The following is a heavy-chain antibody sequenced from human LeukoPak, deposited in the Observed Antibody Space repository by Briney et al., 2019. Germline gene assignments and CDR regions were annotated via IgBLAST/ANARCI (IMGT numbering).Heavy chain of an antibody. Sequence: PGGSLRLSCAASGFTFNNYAMSWVRQAPGKGLGWVSGISGSGGSTYYVDSEKGRFTISRDNSKNTLYLQMNSLRAEDTAVYYCAKEKEYSYGPYFFDYWGQGTLVTVSS. CDR1: GFTFNNYA. J-gene: IGHJ4*02. D-gene: IGHD5-18*01. CDR3: AKEKEYSYGPYFFDY. V-gene: IGHV3-23*01. CDR2: ISGSGGST.